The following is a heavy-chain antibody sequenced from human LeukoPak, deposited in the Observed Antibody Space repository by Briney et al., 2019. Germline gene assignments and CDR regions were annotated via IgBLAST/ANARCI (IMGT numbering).Heavy chain of an antibody. V-gene: IGHV1-69*13. CDR2: IIAFFGTA. J-gene: IGHJ4*02. CDR3: ATPRGYSYGHIFEY. D-gene: IGHD5-18*01. CDR1: GGTFSRYG. Sequence: SVRVSCKASGGTFSRYGISWLRQARGQGVEWMGGIIAFFGTANYAQKLEGRVTITAEGSRRTACMEGSSLTSDDTPVYYCATPRGYSYGHIFEYWGQGTLVTVSS.